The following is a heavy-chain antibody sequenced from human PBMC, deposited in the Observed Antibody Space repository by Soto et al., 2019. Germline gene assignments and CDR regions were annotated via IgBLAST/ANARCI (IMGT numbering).Heavy chain of an antibody. V-gene: IGHV3-23*01. J-gene: IGHJ4*02. D-gene: IGHD1-26*01. CDR3: AKDRSPGATTWNVY. Sequence: VGSVRLSCVVSGFIFSSSAMNWVRQAPGKGLEWVSTISGSGVSKYYADSVKGRFTISRDNSNNTVSLQMNSLRAEDAAVYYCAKDRSPGATTWNVYWGQGTLVTVSS. CDR1: GFIFSSSA. CDR2: ISGSGVSK.